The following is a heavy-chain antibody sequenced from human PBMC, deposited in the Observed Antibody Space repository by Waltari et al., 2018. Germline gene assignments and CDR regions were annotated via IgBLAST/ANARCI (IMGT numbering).Heavy chain of an antibody. CDR2: IRSKGSNYET. CDR1: WSVSSDYG. Sequence: EVPLVGSGGALLLPGGSGALSRVAAWSVSSDYGLHWVRQASVEGLEWGGRIRSKGSNYETAYGASVNGRFTISRDDSKNTEFLEINSLKSEDTAIYYCTRVGETWPFDSWGQGTLVTVSS. J-gene: IGHJ4*02. D-gene: IGHD3-10*01. V-gene: IGHV3-73*02. CDR3: TRVGETWPFDS.